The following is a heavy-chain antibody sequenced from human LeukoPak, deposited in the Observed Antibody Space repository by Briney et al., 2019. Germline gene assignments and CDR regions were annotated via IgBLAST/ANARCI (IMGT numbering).Heavy chain of an antibody. CDR1: GFTVSSNY. Sequence: GGSLRLSCAASGFTVSSNYMSWVRQAPGKGLEWVSVIYSGGSTNYADSVKGRFTISRDKSKNALYLQMNSLRAEDTAVYYCARGNWGGYWYFDLWGRGTLVTASS. D-gene: IGHD7-27*01. V-gene: IGHV3-66*02. CDR3: ARGNWGGYWYFDL. J-gene: IGHJ2*01. CDR2: IYSGGST.